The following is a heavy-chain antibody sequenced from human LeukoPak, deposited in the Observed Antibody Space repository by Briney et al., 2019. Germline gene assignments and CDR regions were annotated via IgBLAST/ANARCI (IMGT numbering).Heavy chain of an antibody. V-gene: IGHV4-30-2*01. D-gene: IGHD3-10*01. CDR3: ARRSFLWFGELLPMVRGVTFDY. Sequence: SQTLSLTCTGSGGSISSGAYYWTWIRQPPGKGLEWIGHIYHTGSTYYNPSLKSRVTISVDKSKNQFSLKVSTVTAADTAVYYCARRSFLWFGELLPMVRGVTFDYWGQGTLVTVSS. CDR2: IYHTGST. J-gene: IGHJ4*02. CDR1: GGSISSGAYY.